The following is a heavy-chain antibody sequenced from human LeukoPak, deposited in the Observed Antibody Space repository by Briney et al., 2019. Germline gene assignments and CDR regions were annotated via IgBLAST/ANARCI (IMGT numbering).Heavy chain of an antibody. Sequence: PGGSLRLSCAASGFTFSNYGMNWVRQAPGKGLEWISYISSSTTIIYYADSVKGRFTISRDNAQNSLYLQMNSLRDEDTAVYYCARALGSSAWYFGHWGQGTLVTVSS. CDR3: ARALGSSAWYFGH. CDR1: GFTFSNYG. V-gene: IGHV3-48*02. J-gene: IGHJ4*02. D-gene: IGHD6-19*01. CDR2: ISSSTTII.